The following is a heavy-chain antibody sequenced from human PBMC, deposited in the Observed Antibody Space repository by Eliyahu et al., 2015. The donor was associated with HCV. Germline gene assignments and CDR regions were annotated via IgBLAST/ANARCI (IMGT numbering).Heavy chain of an antibody. J-gene: IGHJ4*02. V-gene: IGHV3-53*01. D-gene: IGHD6-13*01. CDR2: IYSGGST. Sequence: EVQLVESGGGLIQPGGSLRLSCAASGFTVSSXYMSWVRQAPGKGLEWVSVIYSGGSTYYADSVKGRFTISRDNSKNTLYLQMNSLRAEDTAVYYCARAPGIAAAGTGYYFDYWGQGTLVTVSS. CDR3: ARAPGIAAAGTGYYFDY. CDR1: GFTVSSXY.